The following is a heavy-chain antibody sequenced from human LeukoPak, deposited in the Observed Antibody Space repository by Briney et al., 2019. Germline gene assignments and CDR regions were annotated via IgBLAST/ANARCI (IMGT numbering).Heavy chain of an antibody. Sequence: GASVEVSCKASGYAFTSYYMHWVRQAPGQGLEWMGWISAYNGNTNYAQKLQGRVTMTPDTSPSTAYMELRSLRSDDTAVYYCARVSGTSGWYDGAFDIWGQGTMVTVSS. CDR3: ARVSGTSGWYDGAFDI. V-gene: IGHV1-18*04. D-gene: IGHD6-19*01. CDR2: ISAYNGNT. CDR1: GYAFTSYY. J-gene: IGHJ3*02.